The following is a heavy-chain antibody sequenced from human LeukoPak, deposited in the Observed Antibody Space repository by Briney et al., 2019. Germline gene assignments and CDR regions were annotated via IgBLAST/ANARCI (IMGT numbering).Heavy chain of an antibody. J-gene: IGHJ6*02. Sequence: GGSLRLSCAASGLILDAYAMHWVRQAPGKGLEWVSLISGDGTITYYADSVKGRFTISRDNSKNSLFLEMNSLRSEDTALYYCAKDTPLFYHYYGIDVWGQGTTVTGAS. CDR1: GLILDAYA. CDR3: AKDTPLFYHYYGIDV. CDR2: ISGDGTIT. V-gene: IGHV3-43*02.